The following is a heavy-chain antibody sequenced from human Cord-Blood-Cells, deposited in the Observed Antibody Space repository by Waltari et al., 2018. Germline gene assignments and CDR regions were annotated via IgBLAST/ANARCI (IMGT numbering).Heavy chain of an antibody. V-gene: IGHV3-30*18. D-gene: IGHD3-10*01. J-gene: IGHJ6*03. Sequence: GGVVQPGRSLRLSCAASGFTFSSYGMHWVRQAPGKGLEGVAVISYDGSNKYYADSVKGRFTISRDNSKNTLYLQMNSLRAEDTAVYYCAKVAPLGFGNYDYYYMDVWGKGTTVTVSS. CDR1: GFTFSSYG. CDR3: AKVAPLGFGNYDYYYMDV. CDR2: ISYDGSNK.